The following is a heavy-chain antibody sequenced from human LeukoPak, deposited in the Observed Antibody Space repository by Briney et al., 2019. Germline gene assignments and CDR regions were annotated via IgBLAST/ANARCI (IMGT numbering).Heavy chain of an antibody. CDR2: ISSSSSTI. CDR1: GFTFSSYS. J-gene: IGHJ4*02. V-gene: IGHV3-48*01. Sequence: PGGSLRLSRAASGFTFSSYSMNWVRQAPGKGLEWVSYISSSSSTIYYADSVKGRFTISRDNAKNSLYLQMNSLRAEDTAVYYCARGDDYGDYGSFDYWGQGTLVTVSS. CDR3: ARGDDYGDYGSFDY. D-gene: IGHD4-17*01.